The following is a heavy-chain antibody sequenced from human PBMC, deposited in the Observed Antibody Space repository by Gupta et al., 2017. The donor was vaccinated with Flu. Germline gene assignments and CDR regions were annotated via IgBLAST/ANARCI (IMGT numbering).Heavy chain of an antibody. CDR1: GGSISSYY. J-gene: IGHJ6*02. V-gene: IGHV4-59*08. Sequence: QVQLQESGPGLVKPSETLSLTCTVSGGSISSYYWSWIRQPPGKGLEWIGYIYYSGSTNYNPSLKSRVTISVDTSKNQFSLKLSSVTAADTAVYYCARLASVVAAAGYYYYYGMDVWGQGTTVTVSS. D-gene: IGHD6-13*01. CDR2: IYYSGST. CDR3: ARLASVVAAAGYYYYYGMDV.